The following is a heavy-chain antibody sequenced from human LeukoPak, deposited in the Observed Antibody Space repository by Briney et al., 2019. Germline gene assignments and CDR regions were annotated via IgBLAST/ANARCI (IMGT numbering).Heavy chain of an antibody. CDR3: ARSKRTNGVCNWFDP. CDR1: GGSISSGGYY. J-gene: IGHJ5*02. Sequence: SETLSLTCTVSGGSISSGGYYWSWIRQHPGKGLEWIGYIYYSGSTYYNPSLKSRVTISVDTSKNQFSLKLSSVTAADTAVYYCARSKRTNGVCNWFDPWGQGTLVTVSS. V-gene: IGHV4-31*03. CDR2: IYYSGST. D-gene: IGHD2-8*01.